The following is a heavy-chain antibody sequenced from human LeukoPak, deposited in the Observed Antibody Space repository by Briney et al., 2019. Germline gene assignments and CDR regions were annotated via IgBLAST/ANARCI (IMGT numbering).Heavy chain of an antibody. D-gene: IGHD3-3*01. Sequence: GASVKVSCKASGYTFTSYDINWVRQATGQGLEWMGWMNPNSGNTGYAQKFQGRVTITADESTSTAYMELSSLRSEDTAVYYCARLCYDFWSGYYSPDAFDIWGQGTMVTVSS. CDR3: ARLCYDFWSGYYSPDAFDI. V-gene: IGHV1-8*01. CDR1: GYTFTSYD. J-gene: IGHJ3*02. CDR2: MNPNSGNT.